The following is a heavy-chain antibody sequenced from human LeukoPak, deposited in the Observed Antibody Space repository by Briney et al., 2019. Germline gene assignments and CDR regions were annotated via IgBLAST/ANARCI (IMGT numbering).Heavy chain of an antibody. D-gene: IGHD5-18*01. V-gene: IGHV3-74*01. Sequence: GGSLRLSCAVSGFTFSSYWMHWVRQAPGKGLVWVSRINSDGSSTIYADSVKGRFTISRDNAKNTLYLQMNSLRGEDTAVYYCAREASAAMVPWGQGTLVTVSS. J-gene: IGHJ5*02. CDR3: AREASAAMVP. CDR1: GFTFSSYW. CDR2: INSDGSST.